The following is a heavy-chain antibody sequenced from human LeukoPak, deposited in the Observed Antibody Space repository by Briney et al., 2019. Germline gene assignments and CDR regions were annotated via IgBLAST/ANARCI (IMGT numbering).Heavy chain of an antibody. CDR2: IYYSGIA. V-gene: IGHV4-30-4*08. CDR1: GDSITSGDYY. Sequence: SETLSLTCTVSGDSITSGDYYWSWIRQPPGKGLEWIGYIYYSGIAYYHPSLKSRVSISVETSKNRLSLNLNSVTAADTGVYFCARAVQASLQPRFDPWGLGTLVTVSS. CDR3: ARAVQASLQPRFDP. J-gene: IGHJ5*02. D-gene: IGHD3-16*02.